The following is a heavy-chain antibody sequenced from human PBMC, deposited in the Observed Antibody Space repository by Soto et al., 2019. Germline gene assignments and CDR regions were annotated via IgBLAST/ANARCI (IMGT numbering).Heavy chain of an antibody. J-gene: IGHJ5*02. D-gene: IGHD2-2*01. CDR2: VIPNLDIS. CDR1: GGTLSHYT. V-gene: IGHV1-69*08. Sequence: QVQLVQSGPEVKKPGSSVLVSCTASGGTLSHYTISWLRQAPGPGLESMGRVIPNLDISNYAQKFQGRVTITADKSTNTAYMELSSLRSDDTAVYYCAREVLIVGHSGATGCFDPWGQGTQVTVSS. CDR3: AREVLIVGHSGATGCFDP.